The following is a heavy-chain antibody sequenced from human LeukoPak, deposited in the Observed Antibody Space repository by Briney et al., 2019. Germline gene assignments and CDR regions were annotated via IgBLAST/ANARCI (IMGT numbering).Heavy chain of an antibody. CDR1: GFTFSTYS. J-gene: IGHJ4*02. Sequence: PGGSLRLSCAASGFTFSTYSMSWVRQAPGKGLQWVSTISSSGGYIYYADSVRGRFTISRDNAKNSLYLQLDSLRAEDTAVYFCASGKFGECLDYWGQGTLVTVSS. V-gene: IGHV3-21*01. CDR3: ASGKFGECLDY. CDR2: ISSSGGYI. D-gene: IGHD3-10*01.